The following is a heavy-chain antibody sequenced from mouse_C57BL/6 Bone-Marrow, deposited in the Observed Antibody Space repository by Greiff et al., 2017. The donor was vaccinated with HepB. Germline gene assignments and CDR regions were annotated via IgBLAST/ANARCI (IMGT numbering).Heavy chain of an antibody. CDR2: ISDGGSYT. CDR3: ARAPLYYYGSSLWAMDY. J-gene: IGHJ4*01. CDR1: GFTFSSYA. Sequence: EVQGVESGGGLVKPGGSLKLSCAASGFTFSSYAMSWVRQTPEKRLEWVATISDGGSYTYYPDNVKGRFTISRDNAKNNLYLQMSHLKSEDTAMYYCARAPLYYYGSSLWAMDYWGQGTSVTVSS. V-gene: IGHV5-4*01. D-gene: IGHD1-1*01.